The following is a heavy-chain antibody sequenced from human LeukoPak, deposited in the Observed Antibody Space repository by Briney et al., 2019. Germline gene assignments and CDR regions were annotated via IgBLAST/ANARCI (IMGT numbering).Heavy chain of an antibody. Sequence: GASVKVSCKASGGTFSSYAISWVRQAPGQGLEWMGGIIPIFGTANYAQKFQGRVTITADESTSTAYMELSSLRSEDTAVYYCARAEYSSSSWDYYYYYMDVWGKGTTVTVSS. J-gene: IGHJ6*03. CDR1: GGTFSSYA. V-gene: IGHV1-69*13. CDR3: ARAEYSSSSWDYYYYYMDV. CDR2: IIPIFGTA. D-gene: IGHD6-6*01.